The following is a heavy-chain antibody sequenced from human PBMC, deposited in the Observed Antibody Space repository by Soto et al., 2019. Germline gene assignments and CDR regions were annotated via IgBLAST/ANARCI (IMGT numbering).Heavy chain of an antibody. D-gene: IGHD4-17*01. CDR2: IIPIFGTA. CDR3: AYTTTVVTNNWFDP. CDR1: GGTFSSYA. Sequence: ASVKVSCKASGGTFSSYAISWVRQAPGQGLEWMGGIIPIFGTANYAQKFQGRVTITADESTSTAYMELSSLRSEDTAVYYCAYTTTVVTNNWFDPWGQGTLVTVSS. J-gene: IGHJ5*02. V-gene: IGHV1-69*13.